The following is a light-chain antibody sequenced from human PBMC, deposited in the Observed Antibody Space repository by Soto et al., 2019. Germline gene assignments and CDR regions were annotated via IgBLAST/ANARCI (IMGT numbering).Light chain of an antibody. CDR1: QSLNTR. CDR2: AAS. V-gene: IGKV1-5*01. CDR3: QQYKSSST. Sequence: DIHLTQSPSTLSSSVGSRSTPTCRASQSLNTRLAWYQQRPGTPPQLLIYAASTLESGPPSRFSGGGSGTEFTLTINHLQPDDLATYIRQQYKSSSTFGRGTKVDIK. J-gene: IGKJ1*01.